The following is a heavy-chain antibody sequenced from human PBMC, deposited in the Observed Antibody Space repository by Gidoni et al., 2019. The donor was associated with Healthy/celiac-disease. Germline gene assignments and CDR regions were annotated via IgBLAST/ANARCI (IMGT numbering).Heavy chain of an antibody. V-gene: IGHV3-21*01. J-gene: IGHJ4*02. D-gene: IGHD6-13*01. Sequence: EVQLVESGGGLVKPGGSLGLSCAASGFTFSSYSMNWVRQAPGKGLEWGSSISSSSSYIYYAASVKGRFTISRDNAKNSLYLQMNSLRAEDTAVYYCARDIAAAGLDYWGQGTLVTVSS. CDR1: GFTFSSYS. CDR2: ISSSSSYI. CDR3: ARDIAAAGLDY.